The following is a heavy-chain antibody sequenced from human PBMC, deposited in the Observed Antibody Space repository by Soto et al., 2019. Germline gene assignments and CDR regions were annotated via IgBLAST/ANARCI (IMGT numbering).Heavy chain of an antibody. CDR3: VHIDPEIVTVGGHGGFDY. CDR2: IYWDDDK. CDR1: GFSLTSGVG. Sequence: QITLKESGPTLVRPPQTLTLTCTFSGFSLTSGVGVGWIRQPPGKALEWLALIYWDDDKRYSPSLKNRLTITKDTSKNQVVLTMTNVGPVDTAPYFCVHIDPEIVTVGGHGGFDYWGQGTLVTVSS. J-gene: IGHJ4*02. D-gene: IGHD5-12*01. V-gene: IGHV2-5*02.